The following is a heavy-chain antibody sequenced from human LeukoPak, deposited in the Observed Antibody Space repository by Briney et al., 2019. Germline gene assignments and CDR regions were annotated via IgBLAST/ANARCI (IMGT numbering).Heavy chain of an antibody. CDR2: IRTTGDT. D-gene: IGHD3-22*01. V-gene: IGHV3-13*01. CDR3: ARGVSYYYDNSGHPGWYFDL. J-gene: IGHJ2*01. CDR1: GSTFNYYD. Sequence: GGSLRLSCAVSGSTFNYYDMHWVRQAPGERLEWVSAIRTTGDTHYPDSVKGRFAMSREDAKNSVHLQMNTLRAGDTAVYYCARGVSYYYDNSGHPGWYFDLWGRGTLVTVSS.